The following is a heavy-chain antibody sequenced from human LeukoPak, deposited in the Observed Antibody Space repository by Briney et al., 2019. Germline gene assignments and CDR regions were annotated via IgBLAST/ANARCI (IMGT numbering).Heavy chain of an antibody. Sequence: ASVKVSCKASGGTFSSYAISWVRQAPGQGLEWMGGIIPIFGTANYAQRFQGRVTITADESTSTAYMELSSLRSEDTAVYYCASRGGSGFDPWGQGTLVTVSS. D-gene: IGHD2-15*01. CDR2: IIPIFGTA. J-gene: IGHJ5*02. V-gene: IGHV1-69*13. CDR3: ASRGGSGFDP. CDR1: GGTFSSYA.